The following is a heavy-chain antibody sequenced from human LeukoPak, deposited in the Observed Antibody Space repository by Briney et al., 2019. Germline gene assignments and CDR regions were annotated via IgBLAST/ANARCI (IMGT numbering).Heavy chain of an antibody. V-gene: IGHV3-48*03. Sequence: PGGSLRLSCAASGFTFSNYEMNWVRQAPGEGLEWVSYISTTGSTTYYADSVKGRFTISRDNAKNSLHLQMNSLRVEDTAVYYCARGKIGYYYGDSDGFWGQGTLVTVSS. CDR3: ARGKIGYYYGDSDGF. CDR2: ISTTGSTT. D-gene: IGHD4-17*01. J-gene: IGHJ4*02. CDR1: GFTFSNYE.